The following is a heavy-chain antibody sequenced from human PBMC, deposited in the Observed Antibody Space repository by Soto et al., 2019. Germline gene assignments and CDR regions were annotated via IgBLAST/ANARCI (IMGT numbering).Heavy chain of an antibody. CDR1: GGSISSSNW. Sequence: SETLSLTCAVSGGSISSSNWWSWVRQPPGKGLEWIGEIYHSGSTNYNPSLKSRATISVDKSKNQFSLKLSSVTAADTAVYYCARVEEGHNWFDPWGQGTLVTVSS. CDR3: ARVEEGHNWFDP. J-gene: IGHJ5*02. V-gene: IGHV4-4*02. CDR2: IYHSGST.